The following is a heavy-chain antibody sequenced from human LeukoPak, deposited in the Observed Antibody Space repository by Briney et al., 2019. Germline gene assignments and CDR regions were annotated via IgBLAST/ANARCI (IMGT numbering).Heavy chain of an antibody. CDR3: VTSSAVGGAQRAFDY. D-gene: IGHD3-10*01. Sequence: ASVKVSCKASGYTFTGYYIHWVRQAPGQGLEWLGWINPNAGDTKYAQKFQGRVTVTRDTSISTAYMELGRLRSDDTAVYYCVTSSAVGGAQRAFDYWGQGTLVTVSS. V-gene: IGHV1-2*02. CDR1: GYTFTGYY. J-gene: IGHJ4*02. CDR2: INPNAGDT.